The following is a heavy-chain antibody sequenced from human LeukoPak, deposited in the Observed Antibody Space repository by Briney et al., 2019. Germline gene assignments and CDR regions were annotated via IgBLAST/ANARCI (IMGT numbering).Heavy chain of an antibody. J-gene: IGHJ4*02. Sequence: PGGSLRLSCAASGFTFSSYGMHWVRQAPGKGLEWVAVIWYDGSNKYYADSVKGRFTISRDNSKNTLYLQMNSLRAEDTAVYYCARDSSGYPFDYWGQGTLVTVSS. CDR2: IWYDGSNK. V-gene: IGHV3-33*01. D-gene: IGHD3-22*01. CDR1: GFTFSSYG. CDR3: ARDSSGYPFDY.